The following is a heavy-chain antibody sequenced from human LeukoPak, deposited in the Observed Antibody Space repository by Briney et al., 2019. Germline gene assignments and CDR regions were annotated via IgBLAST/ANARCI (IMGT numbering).Heavy chain of an antibody. D-gene: IGHD3-9*01. CDR1: GYRFTSYW. CDR2: IYPGDSDT. Sequence: GESLKISCKGSGYRFTSYWIGWVRQMPGKGLEWMGIIYPGDSDTRYSPSFQGQVTISADKSISTAYLQWSSLKASDTAMYYCARHPPNYDILTGYYPAAFDIWGQGTMVTVSS. V-gene: IGHV5-51*01. CDR3: ARHPPNYDILTGYYPAAFDI. J-gene: IGHJ3*02.